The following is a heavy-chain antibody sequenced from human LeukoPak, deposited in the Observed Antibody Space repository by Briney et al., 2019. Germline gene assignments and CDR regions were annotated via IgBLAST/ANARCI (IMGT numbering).Heavy chain of an antibody. CDR1: GYSISSGYY. V-gene: IGHV4-38-2*02. CDR3: ARLINEKDLSPFFDI. Sequence: SETLSLTCTVSGYSISSGYYWGWIRQPPGKGLEWIGSIYHSGNTYYNPSLKSRVAISVDTSKNQFSLKLSSVTAADTAVYYWARLINEKDLSPFFDIWGQGTMVTVSS. J-gene: IGHJ3*02. D-gene: IGHD2-8*01. CDR2: IYHSGNT.